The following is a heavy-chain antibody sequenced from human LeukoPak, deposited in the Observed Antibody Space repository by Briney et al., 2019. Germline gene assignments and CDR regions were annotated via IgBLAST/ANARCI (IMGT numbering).Heavy chain of an antibody. CDR1: GGSISSGDYY. J-gene: IGHJ4*02. Sequence: PSETLSLTCTVSGGSISSGDYYWSWIRQPPGKGLEWIGYIYYSGSTYYNPSLKSRVTISVDTSKNQFSLKLSSVTAADTAVYYCASSYCSSSSCYEAYWGQGTLATVSS. D-gene: IGHD2-2*01. V-gene: IGHV4-30-4*08. CDR2: IYYSGST. CDR3: ASSYCSSSSCYEAY.